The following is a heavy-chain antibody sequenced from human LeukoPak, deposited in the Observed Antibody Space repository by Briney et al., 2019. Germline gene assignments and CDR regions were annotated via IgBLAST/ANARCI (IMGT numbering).Heavy chain of an antibody. CDR3: ARALYGGNSKVTY. Sequence: AGSLRLSCAASGFTFSDYYMSWIRQAPGKGLEWVSYISSSSSYTNYADSVKGRFTISRDNAKNSLYLQMNSLRAEDTAVYYCARALYGGNSKVTYWGQGTLVIVSS. J-gene: IGHJ4*02. V-gene: IGHV3-11*06. CDR1: GFTFSDYY. D-gene: IGHD4-23*01. CDR2: ISSSSSYT.